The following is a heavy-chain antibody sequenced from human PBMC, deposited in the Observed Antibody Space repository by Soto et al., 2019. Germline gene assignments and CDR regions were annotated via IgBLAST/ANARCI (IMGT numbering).Heavy chain of an antibody. CDR3: AKRGHTIFGVTNWFDP. D-gene: IGHD3-3*01. CDR1: GGTFSSYA. CDR2: IIPIFGTA. Sequence: QVQLVQSGAEVKKPGSSVKVSCKASGGTFSSYAISWVRQAPGQGLEWMGGIIPIFGTANYAQKVQGRVTITADESTSTAYMELSSLRSEDTAVYYCAKRGHTIFGVTNWFDPWGQGTLVTVSS. V-gene: IGHV1-69*12. J-gene: IGHJ5*02.